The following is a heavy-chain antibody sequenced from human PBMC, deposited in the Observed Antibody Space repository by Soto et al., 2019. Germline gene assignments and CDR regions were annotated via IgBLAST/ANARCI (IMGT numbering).Heavy chain of an antibody. J-gene: IGHJ4*02. CDR1: GGSIRSGNW. D-gene: IGHD3-22*01. V-gene: IGHV4-4*02. Sequence: QVQLQESGPGLVEPSGTLSLTCAVSGGSIRSGNWWSWVRQPPGKGLEWIGEIYHSGTTNYNPSLKWRVTISVDKSKNQFSLQLTSVTAADTAVYYCAGQRGYYVDYWGQGTLVTVSS. CDR3: AGQRGYYVDY. CDR2: IYHSGTT.